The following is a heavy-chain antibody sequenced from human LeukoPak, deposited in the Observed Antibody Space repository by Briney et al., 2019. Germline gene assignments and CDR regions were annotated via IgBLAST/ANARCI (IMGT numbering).Heavy chain of an antibody. D-gene: IGHD5/OR15-5a*01. CDR2: LFYSGNM. Sequence: RSESLCLTCTVSVVSIYTGDYYWAWIRQPPGKGLEWIGSLFYSGNMYYSPSLRSRATTSVATSKNQSSLNLNSVTAADTAVYYCARENIVSTRDFDCWGQGTLVTVSS. J-gene: IGHJ4*02. CDR1: VVSIYTGDYY. V-gene: IGHV4-39*07. CDR3: ARENIVSTRDFDC.